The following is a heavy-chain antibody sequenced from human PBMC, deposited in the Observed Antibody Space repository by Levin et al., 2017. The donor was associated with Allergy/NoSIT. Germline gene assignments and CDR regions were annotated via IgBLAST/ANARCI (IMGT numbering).Heavy chain of an antibody. CDR1: GFIFDDYA. V-gene: IGHV3-20*04. CDR3: AGRNYYGSGNFDY. Sequence: GGSLRLSCVASGFIFDDYAMSWVRQAPGKGLEWVSGINWNGGSTDYADSVKGRFTISRDNAKNSLYLQMNSLRAEDTASYYCAGRNYYGSGNFDYWGQGTLVTVSS. CDR2: INWNGGST. D-gene: IGHD3-10*01. J-gene: IGHJ4*02.